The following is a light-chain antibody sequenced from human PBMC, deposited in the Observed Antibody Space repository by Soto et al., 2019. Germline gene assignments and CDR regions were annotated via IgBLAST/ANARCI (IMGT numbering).Light chain of an antibody. Sequence: SYELTQPPSVSVAPGQTARITCGGNNIGSKSVHWYQQKPGQAPVLVVYDDSDRPSGIPERFSGSNSGNTATLTISRVEAGDEADYYCQVWDSSSDSHVVFGGGTQLTVL. CDR2: DDS. CDR3: QVWDSSSDSHVV. V-gene: IGLV3-21*02. J-gene: IGLJ2*01. CDR1: NIGSKS.